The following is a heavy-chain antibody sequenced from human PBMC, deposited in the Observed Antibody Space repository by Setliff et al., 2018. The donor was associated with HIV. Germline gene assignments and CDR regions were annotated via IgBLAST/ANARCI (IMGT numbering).Heavy chain of an antibody. J-gene: IGHJ4*02. V-gene: IGHV4-59*11. CDR1: GGSISSHF. CDR3: ARGTLYYDYVWGTPFPFDY. CDR2: IYYSGST. D-gene: IGHD3-16*01. Sequence: SETLSLTCTVSGGSISSHFWSWIRQPPGKGLEWIGSIYYSGSTNYNPSLKSRVTISVVTSKNQFSLKLSSVTAADTAVYYCARGTLYYDYVWGTPFPFDYWGQGTLVTSPQ.